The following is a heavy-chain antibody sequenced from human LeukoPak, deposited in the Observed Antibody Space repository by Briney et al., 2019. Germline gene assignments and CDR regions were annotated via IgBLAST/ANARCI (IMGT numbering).Heavy chain of an antibody. D-gene: IGHD3-10*01. Sequence: SETLSLTCTVSGGSITSGSEYWTWIRQPAGKGLEWIGLMYKSGSTNYNPSLKSRVTISVDTSKNQFSLKLSSVTAADTAVYYCAREALGFGEYYFDYWGQGTLVTVSS. V-gene: IGHV4-61*02. CDR2: MYKSGST. CDR3: AREALGFGEYYFDY. CDR1: GGSITSGSEY. J-gene: IGHJ4*02.